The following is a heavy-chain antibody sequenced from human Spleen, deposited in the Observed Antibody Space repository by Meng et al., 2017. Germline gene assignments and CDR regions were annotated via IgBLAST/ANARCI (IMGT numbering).Heavy chain of an antibody. D-gene: IGHD1-26*01. V-gene: IGHV3-23*01. CDR1: GFTFSTYI. CDR3: ARGALGGTSYEEYFPH. CDR2: ISGYGGRV. J-gene: IGHJ1*01. Sequence: GGSLRLSCAASGFTFSTYIMTWVRQAPGKGLEWVSGISGYGGRVGYGDSVKGRFTGSRDDSKNTLYLQMNSLTPEDTAVYYCARGALGGTSYEEYFPHWGQGTLVTVSS.